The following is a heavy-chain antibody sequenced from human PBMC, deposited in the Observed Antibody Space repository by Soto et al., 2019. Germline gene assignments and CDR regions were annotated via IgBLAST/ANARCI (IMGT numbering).Heavy chain of an antibody. CDR2: INPSGGST. Sequence: ASVKVSCKASGYTFTSYYMHWVRQAPGQGLEWMGIINPSGGSTSYAQKFQGRVTMTRDTSTSTVYMELSSLRSEDTAVYYCARGGITIIVVVISGPDYWGQGPLVTSPQ. D-gene: IGHD3-22*01. CDR1: GYTFTSYY. CDR3: ARGGITIIVVVISGPDY. V-gene: IGHV1-46*01. J-gene: IGHJ4*02.